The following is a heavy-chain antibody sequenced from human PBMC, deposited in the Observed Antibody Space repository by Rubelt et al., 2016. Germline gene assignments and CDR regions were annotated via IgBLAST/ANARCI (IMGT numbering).Heavy chain of an antibody. Sequence: VWGGGLVQPGGSLRLSCEASGFTFGKYWMRWARQAPGKGLEWVSFISSSSSPIYYADSVKGRFTISRDNAKNSLYLQMSSLRAEDTAVYYCARDLGWPHYSMDVWGQGTTVTVSS. CDR1: GFTFGKYW. J-gene: IGHJ6*02. CDR2: ISSSSSPI. CDR3: ARDLGWPHYSMDV. V-gene: IGHV3-48*04.